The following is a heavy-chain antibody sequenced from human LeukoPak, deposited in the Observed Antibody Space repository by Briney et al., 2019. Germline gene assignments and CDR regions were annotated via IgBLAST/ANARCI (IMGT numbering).Heavy chain of an antibody. CDR2: INSGGDDT. Sequence: PGASLRLSCAGSGFTFRTYAMGWVRQAPGKGLEWVSSINSGGDDTYYADSVKGRFTISRDNFKNTLYLQMNSLRAEDTAVYYCVKPPRLSIIRGEGMGVWGQGTTVTVSS. J-gene: IGHJ6*02. CDR1: GFTFRTYA. D-gene: IGHD3-10*01. CDR3: VKPPRLSIIRGEGMGV. V-gene: IGHV3-23*01.